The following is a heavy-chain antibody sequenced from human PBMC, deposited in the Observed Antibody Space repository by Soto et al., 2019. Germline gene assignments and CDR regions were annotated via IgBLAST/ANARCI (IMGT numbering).Heavy chain of an antibody. J-gene: IGHJ6*02. CDR1: GGSISSGDYY. CDR3: ASLYVDTAPWDDYYYGMDV. V-gene: IGHV4-30-4*01. Sequence: SETLSLTCTVSGGSISSGDYYWSWIRQPPGKGLEWIGYIYYSGSTYYNPSLKSRVTISVDTSKNQFSLKLSSVTAADTAVYYCASLYVDTAPWDDYYYGMDVWGQGTTVTV. CDR2: IYYSGST. D-gene: IGHD5-18*01.